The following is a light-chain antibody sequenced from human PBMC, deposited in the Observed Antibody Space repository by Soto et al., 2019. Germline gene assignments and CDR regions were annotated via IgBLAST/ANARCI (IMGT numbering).Light chain of an antibody. Sequence: EIVMTQSPATLSVSPGERATLSCRASQSVSSNNLAWYQQNPGQAPRLLIYCASNRATGVPARFSGSGSGTEFTLTINSLQSEESAVYYCQQYDKWPLTFGQGNKVEIK. CDR3: QQYDKWPLT. CDR2: CAS. J-gene: IGKJ1*01. V-gene: IGKV3-15*01. CDR1: QSVSSN.